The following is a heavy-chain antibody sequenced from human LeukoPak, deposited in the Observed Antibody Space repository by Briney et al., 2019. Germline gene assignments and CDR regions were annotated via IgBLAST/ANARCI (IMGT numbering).Heavy chain of an antibody. Sequence: SETLSLTCAVYGRSFSGYYWSWIRQPPGKGLEWIGEINHSGSTNYNPSLKSRVTISVDTSKNQFSLKLSSVTAADTAVYYCARGQRGYSYGPAAFDIWGQGTMVTVSS. V-gene: IGHV4-34*01. D-gene: IGHD5-18*01. J-gene: IGHJ3*02. CDR3: ARGQRGYSYGPAAFDI. CDR1: GRSFSGYY. CDR2: INHSGST.